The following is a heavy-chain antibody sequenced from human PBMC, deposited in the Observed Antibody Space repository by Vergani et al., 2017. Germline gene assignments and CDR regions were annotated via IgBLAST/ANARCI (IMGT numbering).Heavy chain of an antibody. Sequence: EVQLLESGGGLVQPGGSLRISCAASGFTFSSYAMSWVRQAPGKGLEWVSAISGSGGSTYYADSVKGRFTISRDNSKNTLYLQMNSLRAVYTAVYYCAKSSTLIVYADYWGQGTLVTVSS. D-gene: IGHD2-8*01. CDR1: GFTFSSYA. J-gene: IGHJ4*02. CDR3: AKSSTLIVYADY. V-gene: IGHV3-23*01. CDR2: ISGSGGST.